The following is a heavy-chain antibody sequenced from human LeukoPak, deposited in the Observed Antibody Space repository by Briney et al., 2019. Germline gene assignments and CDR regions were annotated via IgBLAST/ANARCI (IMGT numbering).Heavy chain of an antibody. Sequence: SETLSLTCTVSGGSISSYYWNWIRQPPGKGLEWIGYIYYSGSTNYNPSLKSRVTISVDTSKNQFSLKLSSVTAADTAVYYCARGRRYRGYCSGGSCYGGFDYWGQGTLVTVSS. J-gene: IGHJ4*02. D-gene: IGHD2-15*01. CDR1: GGSISSYY. CDR2: IYYSGST. V-gene: IGHV4-59*12. CDR3: ARGRRYRGYCSGGSCYGGFDY.